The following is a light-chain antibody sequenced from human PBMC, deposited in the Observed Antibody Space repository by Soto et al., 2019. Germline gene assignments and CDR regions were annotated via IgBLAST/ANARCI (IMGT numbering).Light chain of an antibody. CDR1: QTIRNY. J-gene: IGKJ4*02. V-gene: IGKV1-39*01. Sequence: LFASVGDIDNITCRASQTIRNYLNWYQQKPGEAPKLLIYAASRLQSGVPSRSSGSGSGTDFTLTINTLQPEEIATYYCQQGYSISRFGGGTKVDIK. CDR2: AAS. CDR3: QQGYSISR.